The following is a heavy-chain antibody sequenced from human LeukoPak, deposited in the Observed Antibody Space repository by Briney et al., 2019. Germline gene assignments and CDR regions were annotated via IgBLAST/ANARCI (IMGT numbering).Heavy chain of an antibody. V-gene: IGHV3-30*02. D-gene: IGHD6-13*01. Sequence: GGSLRLSCAASGFTFSSYGMHWVRQAPGKGLEWVAFIRYDGGNKYYADSVKGRFTISRDNSKNTLYVQMNSLRAEDTAVYYCAKEAYSSSWYGDYWGQGTLVTVSS. J-gene: IGHJ4*02. CDR1: GFTFSSYG. CDR3: AKEAYSSSWYGDY. CDR2: IRYDGGNK.